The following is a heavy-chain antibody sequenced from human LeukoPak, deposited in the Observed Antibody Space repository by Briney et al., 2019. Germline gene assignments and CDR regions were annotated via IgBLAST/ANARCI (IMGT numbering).Heavy chain of an antibody. CDR3: ARDGYSYGFDY. Sequence: SVKVTCKASGGTFSSYAISWVRQAPGQGLEWMGRIIPILGIANYAQKFQGRVTITADKSTSTAYMELSSLRSEDTAVYYCARDGYSYGFDYWGQGTLVTISS. CDR2: IIPILGIA. V-gene: IGHV1-69*04. D-gene: IGHD5-18*01. J-gene: IGHJ4*02. CDR1: GGTFSSYA.